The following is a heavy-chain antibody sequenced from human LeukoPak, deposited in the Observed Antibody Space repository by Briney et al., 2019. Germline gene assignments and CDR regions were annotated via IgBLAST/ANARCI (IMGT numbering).Heavy chain of an antibody. V-gene: IGHV1-18*01. CDR1: GYSFSTYG. CDR2: ISAYNGNT. J-gene: IGHJ3*01. Sequence: ASVKVSCKTSGYSFSTYGISWVRQAAGQGLEWMGWISAYNGNTNYAQKFQGRVTMTTDTSTSTAHLEMRSLRRDDTAVYYCARETIEAFDVWGQGTMVTVSS. D-gene: IGHD4/OR15-4a*01. CDR3: ARETIEAFDV.